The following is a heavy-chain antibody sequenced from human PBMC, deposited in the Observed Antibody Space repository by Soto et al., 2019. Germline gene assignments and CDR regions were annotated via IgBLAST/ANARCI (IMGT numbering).Heavy chain of an antibody. CDR1: GGTFSSYA. CDR3: ASRSTLVSERLDY. J-gene: IGHJ4*02. Sequence: SVKVSCKASGGTFSSYAISWVRQAPGQGLGWMGGIIPIFGTANYAQKFQGRVTITADKSTSTAYMELSSVRSEDTAVYYCASRSTLVSERLDYWGQGTLLTESS. V-gene: IGHV1-69*06. CDR2: IIPIFGTA. D-gene: IGHD6-13*01.